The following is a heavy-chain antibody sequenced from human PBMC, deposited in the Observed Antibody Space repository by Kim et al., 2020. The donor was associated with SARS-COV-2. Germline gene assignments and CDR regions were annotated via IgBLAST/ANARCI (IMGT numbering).Heavy chain of an antibody. CDR2: ISSSGSTI. Sequence: GGSLRLSCAASGFTFSSYEMNWVRQAPGKGLEWVSYISSSGSTIYYADSVKGRFTISRDNAKNSLYLQMNSLRAEDTAVYYCARQYYYDSTWGEGTMVTVSS. CDR3: ARQYYYDST. CDR1: GFTFSSYE. D-gene: IGHD3-22*01. J-gene: IGHJ3*01. V-gene: IGHV3-48*03.